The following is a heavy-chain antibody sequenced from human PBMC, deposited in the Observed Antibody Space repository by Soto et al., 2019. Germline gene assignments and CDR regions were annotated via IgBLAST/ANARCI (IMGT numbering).Heavy chain of an antibody. CDR1: GYSISSDYY. CDR3: TRDMDYYGSGNHNWFDP. Sequence: SETLSLTCAVSGYSISSDYYWGWIRQPPGKGLEWIGSIYHSGSTYYNPSLKSRVTISVDTSKNQFSLKLSSVTAADTAVYYCTRDMDYYGSGNHNWFDPWGQGTLVTGSS. CDR2: IYHSGST. D-gene: IGHD3-10*01. J-gene: IGHJ5*02. V-gene: IGHV4-38-2*02.